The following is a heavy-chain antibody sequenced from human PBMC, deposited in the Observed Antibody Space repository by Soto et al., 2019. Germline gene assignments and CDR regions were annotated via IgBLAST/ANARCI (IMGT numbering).Heavy chain of an antibody. D-gene: IGHD6-19*01. CDR3: ARSIAVAGTGCLDP. Sequence: VAGGYSVSGADCRSWKQKPPGKGLEWIGYIYYSGSTNYNPSLKSRVTISVDTSKNQFSLKLSSVTAADTAVYYCARSIAVAGTGCLDPWCHGPLVTVS. CDR2: IYYSGST. J-gene: IGHJ5*02. V-gene: IGHV4-61*08. CDR1: GGYSVSGADC.